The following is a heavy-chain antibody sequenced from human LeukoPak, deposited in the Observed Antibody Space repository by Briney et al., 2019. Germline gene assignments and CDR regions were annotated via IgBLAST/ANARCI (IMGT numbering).Heavy chain of an antibody. CDR3: ARHLSGIGLYYFDY. CDR2: IYYSGST. Sequence: TSETLSLTCTVSGGSVSSGNSYWGWIRQPPGRRLEWVGSIYYSGSTYYNPSLKSRVTISVDTSKNQFSLKLRFVTATDTAVYYCARHLSGIGLYYFDYWGQGTLVTVSS. D-gene: IGHD1-26*01. CDR1: GGSVSSGNSY. V-gene: IGHV4-39*01. J-gene: IGHJ4*02.